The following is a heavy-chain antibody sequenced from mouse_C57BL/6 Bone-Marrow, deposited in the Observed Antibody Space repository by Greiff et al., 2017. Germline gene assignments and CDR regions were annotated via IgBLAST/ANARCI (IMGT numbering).Heavy chain of an antibody. Sequence: EVKLVESGGGLVKPGGSLKLSCAASGFTFSDYGMHWVRQAPEKGLEWVAYISSGSSTIYYADTVKGRFTISRDNAKNTLFLQMTSRRSEDTAMYYGGGRGVRQWAMDYWGQGTSVTVSS. V-gene: IGHV5-17*01. J-gene: IGHJ4*01. CDR1: GFTFSDYG. CDR3: GGRGVRQWAMDY. D-gene: IGHD2-14*01. CDR2: ISSGSSTI.